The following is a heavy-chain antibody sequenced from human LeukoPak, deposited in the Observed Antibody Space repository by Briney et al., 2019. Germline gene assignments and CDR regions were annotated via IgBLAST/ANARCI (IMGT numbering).Heavy chain of an antibody. CDR1: GGSISGSY. D-gene: IGHD1-1*01. CDR3: ARGNWQTIYYYYYMDV. J-gene: IGHJ6*03. CDR2: IYHSGST. Sequence: SETLSLTCAVSGGSISGSYWSWIRQPPGKALEWIAYIYHSGSTDTDYNPSLKSRVTISGDTSKNQFSLKLRSVAAADTAVYYCARGNWQTIYYYYYMDVWGKGTTVTVSS. V-gene: IGHV4-59*01.